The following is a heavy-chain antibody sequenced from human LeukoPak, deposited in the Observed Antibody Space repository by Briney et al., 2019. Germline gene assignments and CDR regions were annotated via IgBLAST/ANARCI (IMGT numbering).Heavy chain of an antibody. D-gene: IGHD3-22*01. CDR1: GFTFRSYR. CDR3: ARAGYYYDSSGYPH. CDR2: ISSSSSYI. V-gene: IGHV3-21*01. J-gene: IGHJ4*02. Sequence: AGGSLRLSCGASGFTFRSYRLNWVRQAPGKGLEWVSSISSSSSYIYYADSVKGRFTISRYNAKNSLYLQMNSLRAEDTAVYYCARAGYYYDSSGYPHWGQGTLVSVSS.